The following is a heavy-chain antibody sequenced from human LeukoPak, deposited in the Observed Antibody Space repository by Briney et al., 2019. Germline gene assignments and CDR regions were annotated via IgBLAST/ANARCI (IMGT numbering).Heavy chain of an antibody. J-gene: IGHJ4*02. CDR3: ARGGHYGVIDY. CDR1: GFTFSSYA. V-gene: IGHV3-30-3*01. Sequence: GGSLRLSCAASGFTFSSYAMHWVRQAPGKGLEWVAVISYDGSNKYYADSVKGRFTISRDNSKNTLYLQMNSLRAEDTAVYYCARGGHYGVIDYWGQGTLVTVSS. CDR2: ISYDGSNK. D-gene: IGHD4-17*01.